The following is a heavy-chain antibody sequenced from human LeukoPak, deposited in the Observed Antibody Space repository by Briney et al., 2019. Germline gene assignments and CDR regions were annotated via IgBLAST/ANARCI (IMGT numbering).Heavy chain of an antibody. V-gene: IGHV1-69*05. CDR2: IIPIFGTA. CDR1: GGTFSSYA. J-gene: IGHJ3*02. D-gene: IGHD3-22*01. CDR3: ARGEGWDYDSSGYYHAFDI. Sequence: AASVKVSCKASGGTFSSYAISWVRQAPGKGLEWMGRIIPIFGTANYAQKFQGRVTITTDESTSTAYMELSSLRSEDTAVYYCARGEGWDYDSSGYYHAFDIWGQGTMVTVSS.